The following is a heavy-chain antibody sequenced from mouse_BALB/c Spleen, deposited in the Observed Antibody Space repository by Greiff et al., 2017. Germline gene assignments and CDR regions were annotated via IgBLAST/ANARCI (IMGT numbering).Heavy chain of an antibody. CDR3: ARRGYAGYYPTFDY. CDR1: GYTFSSYW. J-gene: IGHJ2*01. D-gene: IGHD2-3*01. CDR2: ILPGSGST. Sequence: QVQLQQSGAELMKPGASVKISCKATGYTFSSYWIEWVKQRPGHGLEWIGEILPGSGSTNYNEKFKGKATFTADTSSNTAYMQLSSLTSEDSAVYYCARRGYAGYYPTFDYWGQGTTLTVSS. V-gene: IGHV1-9*01.